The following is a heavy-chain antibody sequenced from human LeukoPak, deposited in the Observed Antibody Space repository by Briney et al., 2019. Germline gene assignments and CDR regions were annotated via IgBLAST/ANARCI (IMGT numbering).Heavy chain of an antibody. CDR1: GFTFSSYW. CDR2: MNTDGSST. Sequence: GGSLRLSCAVSGFTFSSYWMHWVRQAAGKGLVWVSRMNTDGSSTHYADSVKGRFTISRDNAKNTLYLQMNSLRAEDTAVYYCAKAQYGGLFDYWGQGTLVTVSS. V-gene: IGHV3-74*01. J-gene: IGHJ4*02. D-gene: IGHD3-16*01. CDR3: AKAQYGGLFDY.